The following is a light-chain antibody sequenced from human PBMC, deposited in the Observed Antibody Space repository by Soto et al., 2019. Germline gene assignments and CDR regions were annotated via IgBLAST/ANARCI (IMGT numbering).Light chain of an antibody. V-gene: IGKV1-39*01. CDR2: AAS. CDR3: QQSYNTSPIT. Sequence: DIQMTQSPSSLSASVGDRVTITCRASQSISSYLNWYQQKPGKAPKLLIYAASSLQSGVPSRFSGSGSGTDFTLTISSLHPEDFATYYCQQSYNTSPITVGQGTRLEIK. J-gene: IGKJ5*01. CDR1: QSISSY.